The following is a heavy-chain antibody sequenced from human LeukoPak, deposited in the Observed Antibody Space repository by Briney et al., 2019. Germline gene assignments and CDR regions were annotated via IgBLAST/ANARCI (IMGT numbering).Heavy chain of an antibody. CDR3: AKGRGYGYLPDAFDI. V-gene: IGHV3-23*01. J-gene: IGHJ3*02. CDR2: ISGSGGST. CDR1: GFTFSSYA. Sequence: GGSLRLSCAASGFTFSSYAMSWVRQAPGKGLEWVSAISGSGGSTYYADSVKGRFTISRDNSKNTLYLQMDSLRAEDTAVYYCAKGRGYGYLPDAFDIWGQGTMVTVSS. D-gene: IGHD5-18*01.